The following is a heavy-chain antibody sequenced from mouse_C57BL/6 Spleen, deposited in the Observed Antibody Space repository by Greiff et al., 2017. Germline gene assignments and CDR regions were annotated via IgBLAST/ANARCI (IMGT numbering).Heavy chain of an antibody. CDR1: GFTFSDYG. CDR2: ISSGSSTI. J-gene: IGHJ2*01. Sequence: DVKLQESGGGLVKPGGSLKLSCAASGFTFSDYGMHWVRQAPEKGLEWVAYISSGSSTIYYADTVKGRFTISRDNAKNTLFLQMTSLRSEDTAMXYCARDLLWEGGFDYWGQGTTLTVSS. CDR3: ARDLLWEGGFDY. D-gene: IGHD2-10*01. V-gene: IGHV5-17*01.